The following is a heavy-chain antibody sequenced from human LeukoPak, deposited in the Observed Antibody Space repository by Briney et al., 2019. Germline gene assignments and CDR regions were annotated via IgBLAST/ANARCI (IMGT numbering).Heavy chain of an antibody. CDR3: TTDGDTEFSYYNYYMDV. Sequence: GGSLRLSCAASGFTFDDYGMSWVRQAPGKGLEWVGRIRSKTDGGTTDYAAPVKGRFTISRDDSKNTLYLQMNSLKTEDTALYYCTTDGDTEFSYYNYYMDVWGKGTTVTVS. D-gene: IGHD3-10*01. CDR1: GFTFDDYG. V-gene: IGHV3-15*01. CDR2: IRSKTDGGTT. J-gene: IGHJ6*03.